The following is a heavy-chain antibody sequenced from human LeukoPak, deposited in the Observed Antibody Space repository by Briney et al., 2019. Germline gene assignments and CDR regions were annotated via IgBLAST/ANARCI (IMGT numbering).Heavy chain of an antibody. J-gene: IGHJ6*04. CDR2: ISSSGSTI. D-gene: IGHD3-10*02. Sequence: GGSLRLSCAASGFTFSCYEMNWVRQAPGKGLEWVSYISSSGSTIYYADSVKGRFTISRDNAKNSLYLQMNSLRAEDTAVYYCAELGITMIGGVWGKGTTVTISS. CDR1: GFTFSCYE. V-gene: IGHV3-48*03. CDR3: AELGITMIGGV.